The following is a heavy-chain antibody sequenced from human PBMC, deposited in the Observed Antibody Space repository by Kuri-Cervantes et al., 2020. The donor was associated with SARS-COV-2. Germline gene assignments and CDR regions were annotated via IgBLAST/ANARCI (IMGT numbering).Heavy chain of an antibody. CDR2: IYYSGST. J-gene: IGHJ5*02. Sequence: GSLRLSCTVSGGSISSSSYYWGWIRQPPGKGLEWIGSIYYSGSTYYNPSLKSRVTISVDTSKNQFSLKLSSVTAADTAVYYRARQHVLRYFDWLSKNNWFDPWGQGTLVTVSS. V-gene: IGHV4-39*01. D-gene: IGHD3-9*01. CDR3: ARQHVLRYFDWLSKNNWFDP. CDR1: GGSISSSSYY.